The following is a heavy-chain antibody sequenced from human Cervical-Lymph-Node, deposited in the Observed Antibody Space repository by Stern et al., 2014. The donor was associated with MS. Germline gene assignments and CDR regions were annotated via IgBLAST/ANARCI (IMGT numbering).Heavy chain of an antibody. V-gene: IGHV5-51*01. Sequence: GYSFTSYWIGWVRQMPGKGLEWMGIIYPGDSETTYRPSIQGQVTISADKSISTAYLQWSSLKASDTAMYYCARHAPAGYSPFDYWGQGTLVTVSS. CDR2: IYPGDSET. J-gene: IGHJ4*02. CDR1: GYSFTSYW. CDR3: ARHAPAGYSPFDY. D-gene: IGHD4-11*01.